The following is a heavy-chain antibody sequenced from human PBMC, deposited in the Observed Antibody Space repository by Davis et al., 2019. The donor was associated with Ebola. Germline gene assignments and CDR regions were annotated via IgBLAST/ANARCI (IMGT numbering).Heavy chain of an antibody. CDR3: TSTTAPSLDY. J-gene: IGHJ4*02. CDR1: GFTFSGSA. Sequence: GGPLRLSCAASGFTFSGSAMHWVRQASGKGLEWVGRIRSKANSYATAYAASVKGRFTISRDDSKNTAYLQMNSLKTEDTAVYYCTSTTAPSLDYWGQGTLVTVSS. D-gene: IGHD4-11*01. CDR2: IRSKANSYAT. V-gene: IGHV3-73*01.